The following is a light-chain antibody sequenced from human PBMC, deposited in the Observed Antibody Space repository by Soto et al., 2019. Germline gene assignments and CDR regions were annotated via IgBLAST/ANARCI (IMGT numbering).Light chain of an antibody. J-gene: IGKJ1*01. CDR2: DAA. CDR1: QSVSSY. Sequence: EIVLTQSPDTLSLSPGERATLFCRASQSVSSYLAWYQQKPGQAPRLLIYDAAKTATGIPARSSGSGSCRDFSLPIISLEPEDFAVDYCQQRSDWPRTFGQGTQVDIK. V-gene: IGKV3-11*02. CDR3: QQRSDWPRT.